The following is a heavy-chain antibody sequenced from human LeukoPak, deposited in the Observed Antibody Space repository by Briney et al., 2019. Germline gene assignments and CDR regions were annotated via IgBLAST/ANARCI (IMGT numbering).Heavy chain of an antibody. CDR2: ISERGGST. CDR3: AKRGIVIRAVIIIGFHKEAYYFDY. CDR1: GITLSNYG. V-gene: IGHV3-23*01. J-gene: IGHJ4*02. D-gene: IGHD3-10*01. Sequence: GGSLRLPCVVSGITLSNYGMSWVRQAPGKGLEWVSGISERGGSTNYADSVKGRFIISRGTSKNTVYLQMNSLRVEDTAVYFCAKRGIVIRAVIIIGFHKEAYYFDYWGQGSLVTVSS.